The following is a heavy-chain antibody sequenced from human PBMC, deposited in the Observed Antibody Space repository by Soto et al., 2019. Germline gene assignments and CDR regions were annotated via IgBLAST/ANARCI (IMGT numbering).Heavy chain of an antibody. CDR3: ARAMTTVTTIDY. CDR1: GGSISGVGYS. D-gene: IGHD4-17*01. V-gene: IGHV4-30-2*01. CDR2: IYHSGST. J-gene: IGHJ4*02. Sequence: PSETLCLTYTVSGGSISGVGYSWSWIRQPPGKGLEWIGYIYHSGSTYYNPSLKSRVTISVDRSKNQFSLKLSSVTAADTAVYYCARAMTTVTTIDYWGQGTLVTVSS.